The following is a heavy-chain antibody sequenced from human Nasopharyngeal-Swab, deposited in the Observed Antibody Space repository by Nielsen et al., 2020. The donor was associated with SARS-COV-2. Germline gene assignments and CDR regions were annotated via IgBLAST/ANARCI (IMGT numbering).Heavy chain of an antibody. CDR3: ARESGLDAFDI. V-gene: IGHV3-30*04. J-gene: IGHJ3*02. Sequence: GESLKISCAASGFTFSSYAMHWVRQAPGKGLEWVAVISYDGSNKYYADSVKGRFTISRDNPKNTLYLQMNSLRAEDTAVYYCARESGLDAFDIWGQGTMVTVSS. CDR2: ISYDGSNK. CDR1: GFTFSSYA. D-gene: IGHD3-10*01.